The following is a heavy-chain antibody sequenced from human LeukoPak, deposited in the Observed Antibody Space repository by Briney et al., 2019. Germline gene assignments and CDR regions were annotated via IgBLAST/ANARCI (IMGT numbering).Heavy chain of an antibody. Sequence: PGGSLRLSCAASGFTVRSNYMSWVRQAPGKGLEWVSVIYSGGSTYYADSVKGQFTISRDNSKNTLYLQMNSLRAEDTAVYYCARSYSSTWDDAFDIWGQGTMVTVSS. CDR3: ARSYSSTWDDAFDI. J-gene: IGHJ3*02. D-gene: IGHD6-13*01. V-gene: IGHV3-53*01. CDR1: GFTVRSNY. CDR2: IYSGGST.